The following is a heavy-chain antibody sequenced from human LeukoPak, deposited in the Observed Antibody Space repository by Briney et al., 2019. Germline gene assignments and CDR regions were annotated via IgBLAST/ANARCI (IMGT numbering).Heavy chain of an antibody. D-gene: IGHD6-13*01. CDR2: INPNSGNT. J-gene: IGHJ4*02. CDR1: GYTFTGYY. V-gene: IGHV1-8*02. CDR3: ARGPPIAAADP. Sequence: ASVKVSCKASGYTFTGYYMHWVRQAPGQGLEWMGWINPNSGNTGYAQKFQGRVTMTRNTSISTAYMELSSLRSEDTAVYYCARGPPIAAADPWGQGTLVTVSS.